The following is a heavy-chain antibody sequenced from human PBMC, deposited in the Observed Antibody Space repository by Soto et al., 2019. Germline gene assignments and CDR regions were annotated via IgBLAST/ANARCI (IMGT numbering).Heavy chain of an antibody. CDR1: GYTLTELS. V-gene: IGHV1-24*01. J-gene: IGHJ6*02. CDR2: FDPEDGET. D-gene: IGHD6-19*01. CDR3: ATVTIAVAGTEAYGMDV. Sequence: QVQLVQSGAEVKKPGASVKVSCKVSGYTLTELSMHWVRQAPGKGLEWMGGFDPEDGETIYAQKFQGRVTMNEDTSTDTAYMELSSLRSEDTAVYHCATVTIAVAGTEAYGMDVWGQGTTVTVSS.